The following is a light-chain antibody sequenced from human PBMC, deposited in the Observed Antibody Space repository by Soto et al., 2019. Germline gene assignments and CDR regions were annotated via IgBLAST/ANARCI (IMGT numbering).Light chain of an antibody. Sequence: DIVVTQSPATLSASPGERVTLSCRASQFVSSRLAWYQRRPGQVPRLLIYDTSTRAPGISARFSGSGSGTEFTLAISSLQSEDFGVYYCQEYIQWPPGMFGPGTKVDIK. CDR2: DTS. V-gene: IGKV3-15*01. J-gene: IGKJ1*01. CDR1: QFVSSR. CDR3: QEYIQWPPGM.